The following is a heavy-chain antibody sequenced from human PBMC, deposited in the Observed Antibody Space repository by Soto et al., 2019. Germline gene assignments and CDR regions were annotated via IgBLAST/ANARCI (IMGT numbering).Heavy chain of an antibody. CDR3: AKAVLGFGDIYGMDV. D-gene: IGHD3-10*01. J-gene: IGHJ6*02. CDR1: GFTFSSYG. V-gene: IGHV3-30*18. Sequence: GGSLRLSCAASGFTFSSYGMHWVRQAPGKGLEWVAVISYDGSNKYYADSVKGRFTISRDNSKNTLYLQMNSLRAEDTAVYCCAKAVLGFGDIYGMDVWGQGTTVTVSS. CDR2: ISYDGSNK.